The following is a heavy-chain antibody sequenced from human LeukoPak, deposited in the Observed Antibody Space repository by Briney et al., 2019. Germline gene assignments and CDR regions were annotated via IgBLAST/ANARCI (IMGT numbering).Heavy chain of an antibody. CDR2: IITFFGAP. J-gene: IGHJ6*03. CDR3: ARVGSARYYYYMDV. CDR1: GGTFSSYG. V-gene: IGHV1-69*05. D-gene: IGHD3-10*01. Sequence: SVKVSCKASGGTFSSYGITWVRQAPGQGLEWMGGIITFFGAPNYAQKFQGRFKITTDGTTSTAYMELSSLRSDDTAVYYCARVGSARYYYYMDVWGKGTTVTVSS.